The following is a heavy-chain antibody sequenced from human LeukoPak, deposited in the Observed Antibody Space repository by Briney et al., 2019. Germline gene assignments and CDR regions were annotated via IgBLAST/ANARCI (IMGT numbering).Heavy chain of an antibody. V-gene: IGHV1-24*01. J-gene: IGHJ4*02. CDR2: FDPEDGET. CDR1: GYTLTKLS. CDR3: ATDPFGIAAAGTGVYY. D-gene: IGHD6-13*01. Sequence: GASVKVSCKVSGYTLTKLSMHWVRQAPGKGLEWMGGFDPEDGETIYAQKFQGRVTMTEDTSTDTAYMELSSLRSEDTAVYYCATDPFGIAAAGTGVYYWGQGTLVTVSS.